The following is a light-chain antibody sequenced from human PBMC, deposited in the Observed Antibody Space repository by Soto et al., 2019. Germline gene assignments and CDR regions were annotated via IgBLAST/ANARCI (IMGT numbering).Light chain of an antibody. J-gene: IGLJ2*01. CDR3: CSYAGSYTLV. Sequence: QSALTQPRSVSGSPGQSVTISCTGTSSDIGGYNFVSWYQQYPGKAPKVMIYDVGKRPSGVPDRFSGSKSGNTASLTISGLQADDEGDYYCCSYAGSYTLVFGGGTKVTVL. V-gene: IGLV2-11*01. CDR2: DVG. CDR1: SSDIGGYNF.